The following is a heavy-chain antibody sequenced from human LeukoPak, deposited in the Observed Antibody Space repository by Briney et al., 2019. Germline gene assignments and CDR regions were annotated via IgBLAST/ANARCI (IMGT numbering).Heavy chain of an antibody. J-gene: IGHJ4*02. Sequence: ASVKVSCKASGYTFTCYDINWVRQATGQGLEWMGWMNPNSGNTGYAQKFQGRVTMTRNTSISTAYMELSSLRSEDTAVYYCARGPSPSIAAVDYWGQGTLVTVSS. CDR2: MNPNSGNT. V-gene: IGHV1-8*01. CDR1: GYTFTCYD. D-gene: IGHD6-13*01. CDR3: ARGPSPSIAAVDY.